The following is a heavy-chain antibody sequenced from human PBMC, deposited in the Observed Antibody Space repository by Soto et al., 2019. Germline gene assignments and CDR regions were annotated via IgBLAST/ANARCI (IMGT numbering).Heavy chain of an antibody. D-gene: IGHD6-13*01. V-gene: IGHV4-39*01. CDR2: IYYSGST. CDR1: GGSISSSSYY. J-gene: IGHJ6*02. CDR3: ASLPSSWYFSYYYDMDV. Sequence: SETLSLTCTVSGGSISSSSYYWGWIRQPQGKGLEWIGSIYYSGSTYYNPSLKSRVTISVDTSKNQFSLKLSSVTAADTAVYYCASLPSSWYFSYYYDMDVWGQGTTVTVSS.